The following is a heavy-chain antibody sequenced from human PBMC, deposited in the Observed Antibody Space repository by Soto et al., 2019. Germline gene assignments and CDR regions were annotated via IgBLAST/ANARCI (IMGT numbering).Heavy chain of an antibody. J-gene: IGHJ4*02. D-gene: IGHD3-16*01. CDR1: GGSISSYY. CDR3: ARSRGGYFDY. CDR2: IYYSGST. Sequence: QVQLQESGPGLVKPSETLSLTCTVSGGSISSYYWSWIRQPPGKGLEWIGYIYYSGSTNYNPSLKSPVTISVDTSKNQFSLKLSSVTAADTAVYYCARSRGGYFDYWGQGTLGTVSS. V-gene: IGHV4-59*01.